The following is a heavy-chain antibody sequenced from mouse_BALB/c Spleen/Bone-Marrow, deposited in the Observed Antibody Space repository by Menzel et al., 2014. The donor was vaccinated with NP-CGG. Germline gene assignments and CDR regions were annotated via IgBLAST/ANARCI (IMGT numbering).Heavy chain of an antibody. V-gene: IGHV1-87*01. J-gene: IGHJ4*01. CDR3: ARRGSDYENAMDY. D-gene: IGHD2-4*01. CDR1: GYTFTSYW. Sequence: VQGVESGAELARPGASVKLSCKAAGYTFTSYWMQWVKQRPGQGLEWIGAIYPGDGDTRYSQKFKEEATLTADKSSGKAYIQLSSWESEDSAVYYCARRGSDYENAMDYWGQGTSVIVSS. CDR2: IYPGDGDT.